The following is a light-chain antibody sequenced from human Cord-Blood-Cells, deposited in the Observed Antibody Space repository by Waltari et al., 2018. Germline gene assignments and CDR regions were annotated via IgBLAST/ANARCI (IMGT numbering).Light chain of an antibody. Sequence: QSALTQPASVSGSPGRSLTISCTGTSSDVGGYNYVSWYQQHPGKAPKLMIYEVSNRPSGVSNRFSGSKSGNTASLTISGLQAEDEADYYCSSYTSSSTYVFGTGTKVTVL. CDR1: SSDVGGYNY. J-gene: IGLJ1*01. CDR3: SSYTSSSTYV. CDR2: EVS. V-gene: IGLV2-14*01.